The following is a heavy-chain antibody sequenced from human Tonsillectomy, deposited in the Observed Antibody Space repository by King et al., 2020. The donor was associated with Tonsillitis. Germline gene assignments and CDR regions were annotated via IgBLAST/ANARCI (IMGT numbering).Heavy chain of an antibody. CDR1: GYIFASFG. V-gene: IGHV1-18*01. CDR3: ARDGNYYGSGRHFYYYYYMDV. J-gene: IGHJ6*03. Sequence: QLVQSGAEVKKPGASVKVSCKASGYIFASFGISWVRQAPGQGLEWMGWISTYNGNTNYAQNLQGRVTLTTDTSTSTAYMELRSLRSDDTAVYYCARDGNYYGSGRHFYYYYYMDVWGKGTTVTVSS. CDR2: ISTYNGNT. D-gene: IGHD3-10*01.